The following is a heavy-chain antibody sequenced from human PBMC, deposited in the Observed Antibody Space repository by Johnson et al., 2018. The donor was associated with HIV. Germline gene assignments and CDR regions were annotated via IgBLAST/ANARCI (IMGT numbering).Heavy chain of an antibody. CDR3: ARSQGGYDSRGSYSWAFDI. CDR1: GFTFSSYG. J-gene: IGHJ3*02. D-gene: IGHD3-22*01. Sequence: QVQLVESGGGVVQPGRSLRLSCAASGFTFSSYGMHWVRQAPGKGLEWVAVISYDGSNKYYADSVKGRFTISRDNSKNTLYLQINSLRAGDTAVYYCARSQGGYDSRGSYSWAFDIWGQGTMVTVSS. CDR2: ISYDGSNK. V-gene: IGHV3-30*03.